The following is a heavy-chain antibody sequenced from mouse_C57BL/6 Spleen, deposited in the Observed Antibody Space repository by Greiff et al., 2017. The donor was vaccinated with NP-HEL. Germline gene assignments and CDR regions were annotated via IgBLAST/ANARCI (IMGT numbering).Heavy chain of an antibody. CDR3: ARGGPYAMDY. CDR1: GYTFTSYW. Sequence: VQLQQSGAELVRPGTSVKLSCKASGYTFTSYWMHWVKQRPGQGLEWIGVIDPSDSYTNYNQKFKGKATLTVDTSSSTAYMQLSSLTSEDSAVYYCARGGPYAMDYWGQGTSVTVSS. CDR2: IDPSDSYT. J-gene: IGHJ4*01. V-gene: IGHV1-59*01.